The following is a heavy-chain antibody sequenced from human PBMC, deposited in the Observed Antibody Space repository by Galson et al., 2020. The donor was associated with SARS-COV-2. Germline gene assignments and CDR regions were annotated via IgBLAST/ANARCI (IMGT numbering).Heavy chain of an antibody. J-gene: IGHJ5*02. CDR1: GFTFSSYS. D-gene: IGHD3-3*01. Sequence: GESLKISCAASGFTFSSYSMNWVRQAPGKGLEWVSYISSSSSTIYYADSVKGRFTISRDNAKNSLYLQMNSLRAEDTAVYYCARDFGGYYGSWGQGTLVTVSS. V-gene: IGHV3-48*04. CDR3: ARDFGGYYGS. CDR2: ISSSSSTI.